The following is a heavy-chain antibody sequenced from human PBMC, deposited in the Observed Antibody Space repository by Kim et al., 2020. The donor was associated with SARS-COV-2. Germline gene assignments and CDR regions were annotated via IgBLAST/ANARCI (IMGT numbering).Heavy chain of an antibody. J-gene: IGHJ5*02. V-gene: IGHV3-74*03. Sequence: GGSLRLSCAASGFTFSDNWMHWVRQAPGKGLVWVSRIKSDGSSTMYADSVKGRFTISGDNAKNTLFLEMNSLRAEATAVYYCARERVAYGGYGGVDPWG. CDR1: GFTFSDNW. CDR2: IKSDGSST. D-gene: IGHD4-17*01. CDR3: ARERVAYGGYGGVDP.